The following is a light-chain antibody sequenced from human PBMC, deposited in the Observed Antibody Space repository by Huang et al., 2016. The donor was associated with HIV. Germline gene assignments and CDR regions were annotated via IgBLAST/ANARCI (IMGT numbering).Light chain of an antibody. J-gene: IGKJ4*01. Sequence: EIVLTQSPATLSLSPGERATLSCRASQSVSPYLAWYQQKPGQAPRLLIYGASNRATCIPARFSGRGSGTDFTLTISSLEPEDFAVYYCQQRSDWPLTFGGGTKVEIK. CDR3: QQRSDWPLT. V-gene: IGKV3-11*01. CDR2: GAS. CDR1: QSVSPY.